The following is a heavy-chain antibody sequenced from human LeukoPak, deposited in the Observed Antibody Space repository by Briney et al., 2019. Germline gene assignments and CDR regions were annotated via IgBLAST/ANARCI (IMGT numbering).Heavy chain of an antibody. CDR3: ARLREDHIVVVPPAIDY. D-gene: IGHD2-2*01. Sequence: GESLKISCKGSAYSFTSYWIGWVRQMPGKGLEWMGIIFPGDSDTRYSPSFQGQVTISADKSISTAYLQWSSLKASDTAMYYCARLREDHIVVVPPAIDYWGQGTLVTVSS. CDR1: AYSFTSYW. V-gene: IGHV5-51*01. CDR2: IFPGDSDT. J-gene: IGHJ4*02.